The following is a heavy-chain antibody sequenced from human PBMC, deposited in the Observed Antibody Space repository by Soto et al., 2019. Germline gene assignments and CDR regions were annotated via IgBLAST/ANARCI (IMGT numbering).Heavy chain of an antibody. CDR1: GYSFTSYW. D-gene: IGHD3-9*01. CDR2: IDPSDSYT. V-gene: IGHV5-10-1*01. Sequence: LGASLKISCKGSGYSFTSYWISWVLQIPGKGLEWMGRIDPSDSYTNYSPSFQGHVTISADKSISTAYLQWSSLKASDTAMYYCARDDILTGYYYYGMAVRGQRTTVPVSS. CDR3: ARDDILTGYYYYGMAV. J-gene: IGHJ6*02.